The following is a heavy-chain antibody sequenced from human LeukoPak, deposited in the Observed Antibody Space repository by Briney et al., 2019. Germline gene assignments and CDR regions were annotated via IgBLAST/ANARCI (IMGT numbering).Heavy chain of an antibody. CDR2: ISSSGSSI. V-gene: IGHV3-48*03. CDR1: EFTFSSYE. D-gene: IGHD2-2*01. Sequence: GGSLRLSCAASEFTFSSYEMNWVRQAPGKGLEWVSYISSSGSSISYSDAVKGRFTISRDNAKNSLYLQMNSLRAEDTAVYYCAKDPYCSSTSCYGEFDYWGQGTLVTVSS. CDR3: AKDPYCSSTSCYGEFDY. J-gene: IGHJ4*02.